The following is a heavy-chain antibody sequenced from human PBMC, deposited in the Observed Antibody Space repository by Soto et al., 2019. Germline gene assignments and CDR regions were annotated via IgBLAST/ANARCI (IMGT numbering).Heavy chain of an antibody. CDR3: ARDLGVAPHSSSHGWDYYGMDV. CDR2: IWYDGSNK. D-gene: IGHD6-13*01. V-gene: IGHV3-33*01. CDR1: GFTFSSYG. Sequence: GGSLRLSCAASGFTFSSYGMHWVRQAPGKGLEWVAVIWYDGSNKYYADSVKGRFTISRDNSKNTLYLQMNSLRAEDTAVYYCARDLGVAPHSSSHGWDYYGMDVWGQGTTVTVSS. J-gene: IGHJ6*02.